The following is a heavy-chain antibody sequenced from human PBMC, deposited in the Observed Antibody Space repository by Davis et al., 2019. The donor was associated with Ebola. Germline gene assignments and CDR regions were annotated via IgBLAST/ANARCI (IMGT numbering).Heavy chain of an antibody. CDR1: GGTFSSYA. D-gene: IGHD3-3*01. J-gene: IGHJ6*03. Sequence: SVKVSCKASGGTFSSYAISWVRQAPGQGLEWMGGIIPIFGTANYAQKFQGRVTITADESTSTAYMELSSLRSEDTAVYYCARNAIKDVLRFLEGPQIEYYYYMDVWGKGTTVTVSS. CDR2: IIPIFGTA. V-gene: IGHV1-69*13. CDR3: ARNAIKDVLRFLEGPQIEYYYYMDV.